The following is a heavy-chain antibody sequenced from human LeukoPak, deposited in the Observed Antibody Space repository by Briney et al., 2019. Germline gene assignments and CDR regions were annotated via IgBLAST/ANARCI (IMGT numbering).Heavy chain of an antibody. J-gene: IGHJ1*01. CDR2: ISSSGSTI. CDR1: GFTFSDYY. D-gene: IGHD3-10*01. CDR3: AGAFGELFPEYFQH. Sequence: GGSLRLSCAASGFTFSDYYMSWIRQAPGKGLEWVSYISSSGSTIYYADSVKGRFTISRDNAKNSLYLQMNSLRAEDTAVYYCAGAFGELFPEYFQHWGQGTLVTVSS. V-gene: IGHV3-11*01.